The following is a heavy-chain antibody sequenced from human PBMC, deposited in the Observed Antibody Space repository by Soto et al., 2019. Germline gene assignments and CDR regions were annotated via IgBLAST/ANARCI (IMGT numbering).Heavy chain of an antibody. CDR1: GYTFTSYH. J-gene: IGHJ4*02. V-gene: IGHV1-18*01. CDR2: ISAYNGNT. CDR3: ARGLPLAADY. Sequence: APVKVSCKASGYTFTSYHITWARQAPGQGLEWMGWISAYNGNTKYSQKFQGRVTITRDTSASTAYMELSSLRSEDTAVYYCARGLPLAADYWGQGTLVTVSS.